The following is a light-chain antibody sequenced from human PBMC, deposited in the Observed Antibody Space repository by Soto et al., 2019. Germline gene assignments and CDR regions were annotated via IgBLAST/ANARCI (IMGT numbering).Light chain of an antibody. V-gene: IGKV1-9*01. CDR1: QGISSY. J-gene: IGKJ1*01. Sequence: DIQLTPSPSFLSASVVDRVTITCRASQGISSYLAWYQQKPGKAPKLLIYAASTLQSGVPSRFSGSGSGTEFTLTISSLQPEDFATYYCQQANSFPWTFGQGTKVDIK. CDR2: AAS. CDR3: QQANSFPWT.